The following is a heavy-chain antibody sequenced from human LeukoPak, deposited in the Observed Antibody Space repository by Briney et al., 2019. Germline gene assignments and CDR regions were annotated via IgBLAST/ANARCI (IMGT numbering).Heavy chain of an antibody. CDR3: VREDYGDYTESFQH. V-gene: IGHV3-23*01. J-gene: IGHJ1*01. CDR2: ISGSGGST. D-gene: IGHD4-17*01. Sequence: PGGSLRLSCAASGFTFSSYAMSWVRQAPGKGLEWVSAISGSGGSTYYADSVKGRFTISRDNAKNSLYLQMNSLRAEDTAVYYCVREDYGDYTESFQHWGQGTLVTVSS. CDR1: GFTFSSYA.